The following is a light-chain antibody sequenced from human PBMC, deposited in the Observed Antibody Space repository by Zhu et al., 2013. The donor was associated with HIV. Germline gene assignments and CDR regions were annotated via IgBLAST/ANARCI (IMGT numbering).Light chain of an antibody. CDR1: NSNIGAGFD. J-gene: IGLJ3*02. Sequence: QSVLTQPPSVSGAPGQRVTISCTGSNSNIGAGFDVHWYHQLPGTAPKLLIYGGTNRPSGVPDRFSGSKSGTSASLAVTGLQAEDEADYYCCSYAGSSTLVFGGGTKLTVL. V-gene: IGLV1-40*01. CDR2: GGT. CDR3: CSYAGSSTLV.